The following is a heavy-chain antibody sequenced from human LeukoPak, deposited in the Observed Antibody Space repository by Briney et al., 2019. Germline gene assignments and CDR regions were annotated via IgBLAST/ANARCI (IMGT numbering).Heavy chain of an antibody. CDR3: AKDAIGQYRPYYFDH. CDR1: GFSFGNFA. D-gene: IGHD3-16*02. J-gene: IGHJ4*02. V-gene: IGHV3-23*01. Sequence: GGSLRLSCEVSGFSFGNFAMSWVRQAAGKGLEWVSAISGSGGSTYYAGSVQGRFTISRDNSKNTLYLQMNSLRAEDTALYFCAKDAIGQYRPYYFDHWGQGTLVPVSS. CDR2: ISGSGGST.